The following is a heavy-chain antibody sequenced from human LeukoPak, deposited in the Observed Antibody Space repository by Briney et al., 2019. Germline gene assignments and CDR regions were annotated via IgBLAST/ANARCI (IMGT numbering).Heavy chain of an antibody. CDR2: ISYDGSNK. D-gene: IGHD3-10*01. CDR3: ARAHGSGSYQYWFDP. V-gene: IGHV3-30*04. CDR1: GFTFSSYA. Sequence: PGRSLRLSCAASGFTFSSYAMHWVRQAPGKGLEWVAVISYDGSNKYYADSVKGRFTISRDNSKNTLYLQMNSLRAEDTAVYYCARAHGSGSYQYWFDPWGQGTLVTVSS. J-gene: IGHJ5*02.